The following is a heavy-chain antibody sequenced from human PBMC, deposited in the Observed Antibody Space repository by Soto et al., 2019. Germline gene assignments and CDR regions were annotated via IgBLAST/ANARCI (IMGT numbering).Heavy chain of an antibody. D-gene: IGHD6-19*01. V-gene: IGHV4-61*01. CDR2: IYYSGST. CDR3: ARCIEGWDQGRYYYGVDV. J-gene: IGHJ6*02. CDR1: GGSVSSGSYY. Sequence: QVQLQESGPGLVKPSETLSLTCTVSGGSVSSGSYYWSWIRQPPGKGLEWIGYIYYSGSTNYNPSLNRRAAISVDTSKNQNALKLSSLNAADTAVYYCARCIEGWDQGRYYYGVDVWGQGTTVTVSS.